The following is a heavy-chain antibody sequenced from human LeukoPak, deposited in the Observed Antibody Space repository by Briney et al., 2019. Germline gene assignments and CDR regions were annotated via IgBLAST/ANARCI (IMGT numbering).Heavy chain of an antibody. Sequence: GASVKVSCKASGYTFTNHYIHWVRQAPGQGLEWMGWMNPNSGNTGYAQKFQGRVTMTRNTSISTAYMELSSLRSEDTAVYYCARVTYYYDSSGYPFDYWGQGTLVTVSS. CDR3: ARVTYYYDSSGYPFDY. V-gene: IGHV1-8*02. CDR2: MNPNSGNT. D-gene: IGHD3-22*01. CDR1: GYTFTNHY. J-gene: IGHJ4*02.